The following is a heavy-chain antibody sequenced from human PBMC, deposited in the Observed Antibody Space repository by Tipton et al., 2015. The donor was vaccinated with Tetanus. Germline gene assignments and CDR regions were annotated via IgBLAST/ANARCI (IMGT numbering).Heavy chain of an antibody. CDR1: GFIFSSYG. D-gene: IGHD2-15*01. Sequence: LSLTCAASGFIFSSYGIHWVRQAPGKGLEWLAVSWYDGTDKYYADSVKGRFTISRDNSKNTLYLQMNSLRAEDTALYYCAREADCSGGSCFSGDFDTWGQGTQVTVSS. CDR3: AREADCSGGSCFSGDFDT. CDR2: SWYDGTDK. V-gene: IGHV3-33*01. J-gene: IGHJ4*02.